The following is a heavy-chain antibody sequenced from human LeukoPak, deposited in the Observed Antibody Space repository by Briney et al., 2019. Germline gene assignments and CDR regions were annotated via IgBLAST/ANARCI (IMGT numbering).Heavy chain of an antibody. J-gene: IGHJ6*03. CDR2: ISWNSGTI. CDR1: GFNFDEYA. V-gene: IGHV3-9*03. CDR3: AKGQKYYYYYYMDV. Sequence: PGGSLRLSCAASGFNFDEYAMHWVRQAPGKGLEWVSGISWNSGTIRYADSVKGRFTISRDNAKNSLYLEMNSLRAEDMGLYYCAKGQKYYYYYYMDVWGRGTTVSASS.